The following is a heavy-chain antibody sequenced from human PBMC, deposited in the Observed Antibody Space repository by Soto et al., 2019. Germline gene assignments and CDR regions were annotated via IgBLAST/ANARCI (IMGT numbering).Heavy chain of an antibody. CDR3: ARDNLVVVPAAKSTYYYYYGMDV. D-gene: IGHD2-2*01. CDR2: IIPIFGTA. CDR1: GGTFSSYA. J-gene: IGHJ6*02. V-gene: IGHV1-69*13. Sequence: GASVKVSCKASGGTFSSYAISWVRQAPGQGLEWMGGIIPIFGTANYAQKFQGRVTITADESTSTAYMELSSLRSEDTAVYYCARDNLVVVPAAKSTYYYYYGMDVWGQGTTGTVSS.